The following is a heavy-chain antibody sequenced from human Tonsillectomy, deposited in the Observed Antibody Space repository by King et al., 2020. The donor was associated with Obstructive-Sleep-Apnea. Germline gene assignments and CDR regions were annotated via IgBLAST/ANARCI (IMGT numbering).Heavy chain of an antibody. CDR3: ARWEESGTSGYFYYGMDV. V-gene: IGHV5-10-1*01. Sequence: VQLVESGAEVKEPGESLRISWKGSGYSFTSSWINWMRQMPGRGLEWMGRIYLSDSYTIYGPSFQGHVTISADKSITTAYLQWSSLKASDTATYYCARWEESGTSGYFYYGMDVWGQGTTVTVSS. D-gene: IGHD1-26*01. CDR1: GYSFTSSW. J-gene: IGHJ6*02. CDR2: IYLSDSYT.